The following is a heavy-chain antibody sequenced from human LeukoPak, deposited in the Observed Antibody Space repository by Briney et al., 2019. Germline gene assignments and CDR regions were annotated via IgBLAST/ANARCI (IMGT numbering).Heavy chain of an antibody. J-gene: IGHJ4*02. CDR3: AREEYYYGSGSYYELFDY. V-gene: IGHV3-66*01. D-gene: IGHD3-10*01. CDR1: EFSVCSNY. Sequence: GGSLRLSCAASEFSVCSNYMTWVRQAPGKGLEWVSLIYSGGSTYYTDSVKGRFTISRDNSRNTLYLQMNSLRAEDTAVYYCAREEYYYGSGSYYELFDYWGQGTLVTVSS. CDR2: IYSGGST.